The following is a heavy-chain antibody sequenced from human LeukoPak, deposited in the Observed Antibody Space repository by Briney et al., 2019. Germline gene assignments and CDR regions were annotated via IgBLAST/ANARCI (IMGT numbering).Heavy chain of an antibody. CDR3: AELGITMIGGV. D-gene: IGHD3-10*02. CDR1: GFSFSSYS. CDR2: ISSGSNDI. Sequence: PGGSLRLSCAASGFSFSSYSMNWVRQAPGTGLQWVAYISSGSNDIEYADSVKGRFTISRDNAKNSLYLQMNSLRAEDTAVYYCAELGITMIGGVWGKGTTVTISS. V-gene: IGHV3-21*05. J-gene: IGHJ6*04.